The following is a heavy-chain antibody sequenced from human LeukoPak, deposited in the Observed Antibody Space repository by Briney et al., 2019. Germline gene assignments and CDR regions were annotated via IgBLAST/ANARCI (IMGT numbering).Heavy chain of an antibody. J-gene: IGHJ1*01. CDR1: GFTFTDYY. D-gene: IGHD6-19*01. CDR3: ATGYSSGWYFYFQH. CDR2: ISSSGSTR. Sequence: GGSLRLSCAASGFTFTDYYMSWIRQAPGKGLEWVSYISSSGSTRQYADSVKGRFTISRDNAKNSLSLRMNSLSAEDTAVYYCATGYSSGWYFYFQHWGQGSLVFVSS. V-gene: IGHV3-11*04.